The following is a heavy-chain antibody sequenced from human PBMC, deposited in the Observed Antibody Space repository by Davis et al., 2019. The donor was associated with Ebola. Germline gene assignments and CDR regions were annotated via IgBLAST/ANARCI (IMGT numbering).Heavy chain of an antibody. CDR1: GFTFSSYW. Sequence: GESLKISCAASGFTFSSYWMSWVRQAPGKGLEWVANIKQDGSEKYYVDSVKGRFTISRDNAKNSLYLQMNSLRAEDTAVYYCARVNGGVVVPAAIKYYYYGMDVWGQGTTVTVSS. CDR3: ARVNGGVVVPAAIKYYYYGMDV. D-gene: IGHD2-2*02. CDR2: IKQDGSEK. J-gene: IGHJ6*02. V-gene: IGHV3-7*03.